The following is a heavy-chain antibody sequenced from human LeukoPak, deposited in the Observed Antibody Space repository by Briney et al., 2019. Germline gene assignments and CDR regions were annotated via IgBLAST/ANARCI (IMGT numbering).Heavy chain of an antibody. CDR1: GYTFTSYD. D-gene: IGHD5-24*01. CDR3: ARGMGRWLQSSFHY. CDR2: MNPNSGNT. V-gene: IGHV1-8*01. Sequence: ASVKVSCKASGYTFTSYDINWVRQATGQGLEWMGWMNPNSGNTGYAQKFQGRVTMTRNTSISTAYMELSSLRSEDTAVYYCARGMGRWLQSSFHYWGQGTLVTVSS. J-gene: IGHJ4*02.